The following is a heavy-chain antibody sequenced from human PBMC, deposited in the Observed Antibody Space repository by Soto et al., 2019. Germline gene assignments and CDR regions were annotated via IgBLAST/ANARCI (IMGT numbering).Heavy chain of an antibody. D-gene: IGHD2-8*01. CDR3: ASRSCIDGLCPFDN. V-gene: IGHV3-21*01. Sequence: GGSLRLACAASGLTFSSRSMSWVRQAPGKGLEWVSSISTGSAYTYYADSVKGRFTISRDNAQSSLFLQMSSLRAEDTAVYYCASRSCIDGLCPFDNWGQGTLVTVSS. J-gene: IGHJ4*02. CDR2: ISTGSAYT. CDR1: GLTFSSRS.